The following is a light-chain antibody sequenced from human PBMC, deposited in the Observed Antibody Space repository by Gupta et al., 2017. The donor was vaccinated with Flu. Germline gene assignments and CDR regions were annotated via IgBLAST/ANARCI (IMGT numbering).Light chain of an antibody. V-gene: IGKV1-33*01. CDR3: QQYDNLPLT. CDR1: HDTNNY. CDR2: DAY. Sequence: DSQMTHSPPSLSASVGDRVTITCQASHDTNNYLNWYQQKPGRAPKLLIYDAYNLETGVPTRFSGSGSGTDFTLTISSLQPEDIATYYCQQYDNLPLTFGGGTKVEIK. J-gene: IGKJ4*01.